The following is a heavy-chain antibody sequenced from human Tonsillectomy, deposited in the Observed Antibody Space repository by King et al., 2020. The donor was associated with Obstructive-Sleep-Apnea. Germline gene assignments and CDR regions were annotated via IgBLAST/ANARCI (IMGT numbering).Heavy chain of an antibody. CDR3: AREVLGAFDI. CDR2: IYYSGST. D-gene: IGHD1-1*01. V-gene: IGHV4-59*01. J-gene: IGHJ3*02. CDR1: GGSISSYY. Sequence: VQLQESGPGLVKPSETLSLTCTVSGGSISSYYWSWLRQPPGKGLAWIGYIYYSGSTNYNPSLKSRVTISVDTSKNQFSLKLSSVTAADTAVYYCAREVLGAFDIWGQGTMVTVSS.